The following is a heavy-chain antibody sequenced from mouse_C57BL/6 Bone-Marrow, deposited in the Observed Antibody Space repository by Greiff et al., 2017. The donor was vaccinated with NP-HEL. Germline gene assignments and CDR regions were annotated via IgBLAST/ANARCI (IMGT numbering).Heavy chain of an antibody. V-gene: IGHV1-80*01. CDR3: AREGGVAWFAY. J-gene: IGHJ3*01. CDR1: GYAFSSYW. CDR2: IYPGDGDT. Sequence: LQESGAELVKPGASVKISCKASGYAFSSYWMNWVKQRPGKGLEWIGQIYPGDGDTNYNGKFKGKATLTADKSSSTAYMQLRSLTSEDSAVYFCAREGGVAWFAYWGQGTLVTVSA.